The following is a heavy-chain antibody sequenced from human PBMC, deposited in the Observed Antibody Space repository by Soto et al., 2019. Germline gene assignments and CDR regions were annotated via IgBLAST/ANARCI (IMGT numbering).Heavy chain of an antibody. CDR2: INSNGRTI. V-gene: IGHV3-74*01. CDR1: GFTFSDYW. J-gene: IGHJ4*02. Sequence: GGSLRLSCAASGFTFSDYWMHWVRQAPGEGLVWVSRINSNGRTISYADSVKGRFTISRDNAKNTVYLQMNSLRAEDTAVYYCARDYYYDSSGYYAGFDYWGQGTLVTVSS. D-gene: IGHD3-22*01. CDR3: ARDYYYDSSGYYAGFDY.